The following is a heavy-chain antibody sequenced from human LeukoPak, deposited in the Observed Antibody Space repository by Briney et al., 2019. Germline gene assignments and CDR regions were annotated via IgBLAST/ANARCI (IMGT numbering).Heavy chain of an antibody. D-gene: IGHD4-17*01. CDR1: GGSLSSYY. CDR2: INYSGSA. CDR3: ARHNYDDYVFDI. Sequence: SETLSLTCTVSGGSLSSYYFSWIRQSPGKGLEWIAYINYSGSASYNPSLKSRVTMSVDTSKQYSLSLSSVTAADTAVYYCARHNYDDYVFDIWGQGTKVTVSS. V-gene: IGHV4-59*08. J-gene: IGHJ3*02.